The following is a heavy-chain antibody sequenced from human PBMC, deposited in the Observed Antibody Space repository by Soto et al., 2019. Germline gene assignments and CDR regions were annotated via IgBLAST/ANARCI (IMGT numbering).Heavy chain of an antibody. CDR1: GFTFSSYG. V-gene: IGHV3-30*18. CDR3: AKEAVSGDGLWLVSD. J-gene: IGHJ4*02. D-gene: IGHD2-21*02. CDR2: ISYDGSNK. Sequence: GGSLRLSCAASGFTFSSYGMHWVRQAPGKGLEWVAVISYDGSNKYYADSVKGRFTISRDNSKNTLYLQMNSLRAEDTAMYYCAKEAVSGDGLWLVSDWGQGILVTVSS.